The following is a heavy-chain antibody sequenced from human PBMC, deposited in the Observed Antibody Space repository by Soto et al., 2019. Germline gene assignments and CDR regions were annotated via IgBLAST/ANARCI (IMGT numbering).Heavy chain of an antibody. CDR1: GGSISSGNFY. J-gene: IGHJ4*01. D-gene: IGHD1-26*01. CDR3: AHDSHGGNTYFDL. V-gene: IGHV4-30-4*01. CDR2: IYFSGST. Sequence: VQLQESGPGLVRPSETLSLTCTVSGGSISSGNFYWSWIRQPPGKGLEWIGYIYFSGSTSYRPSLKSRLTISLNSSNNQFSLKLTSVTAADTAVYYCAHDSHGGNTYFDLWGHGALVTVSS.